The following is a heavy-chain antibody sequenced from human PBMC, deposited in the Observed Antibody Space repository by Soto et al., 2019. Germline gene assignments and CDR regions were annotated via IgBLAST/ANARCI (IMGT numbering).Heavy chain of an antibody. J-gene: IGHJ4*02. CDR1: GGTFNSYG. D-gene: IGHD3-10*01. Sequence: QAHLAQSGAEVKRPGSSVTVSCKASGGTFNSYGISWVRQAPGQGLDWMGVIIPIYGTVNYAQKFQGRVSITADKSTSTAYTALNSLRSDDTAVYYWARVRVIREVSPSHFGLWGQGTLGSVSS. CDR3: ARVRVIREVSPSHFGL. V-gene: IGHV1-69*06. CDR2: IIPIYGTV.